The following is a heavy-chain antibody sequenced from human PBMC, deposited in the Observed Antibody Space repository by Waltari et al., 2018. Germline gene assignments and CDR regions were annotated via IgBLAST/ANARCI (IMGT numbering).Heavy chain of an antibody. V-gene: IGHV4-59*08. CDR3: ARGMSSVWYGPFDY. CDR2: IYYSGNT. D-gene: IGHD6-19*01. CDR1: GGSINNYY. Sequence: QVQLQESGPGLVKPSETLSLTCTVSGGSINNYYWSWLRQPPGKGLEWIGYIYYSGNTIYNPSLESRVTMSADTSKNQFSLKLSSVTAADTAVYYCARGMSSVWYGPFDYWGQGTLVTVSS. J-gene: IGHJ4*02.